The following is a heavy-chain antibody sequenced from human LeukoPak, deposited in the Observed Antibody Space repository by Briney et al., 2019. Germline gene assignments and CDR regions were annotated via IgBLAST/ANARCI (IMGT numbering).Heavy chain of an antibody. V-gene: IGHV3-43*01. J-gene: IGHJ3*01. D-gene: IGHD5-18*01. CDR3: AKGPDSSLVGAFDL. CDR2: ASWDGTST. Sequence: GGSLRLSCEASEFPFDDYPLHWVRQAPGKGLEWVSLASWDGTSTYYGDSVKGRFTISRDNNKYSLYLQMNNLRPDDTALYYCAKGPDSSLVGAFDLWGQGTMVTVSS. CDR1: EFPFDDYP.